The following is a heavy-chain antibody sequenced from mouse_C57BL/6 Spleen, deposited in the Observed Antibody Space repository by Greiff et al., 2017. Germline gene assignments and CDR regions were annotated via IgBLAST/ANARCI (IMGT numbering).Heavy chain of an antibody. V-gene: IGHV1-61*01. J-gene: IGHJ4*01. CDR3: ASRPRDAGYYYAMDY. CDR1: GYTFTSYW. D-gene: IGHD3-3*01. CDR2: IDPSDSET. Sequence: QVQLQQPGAELVRPGSSVKLSCKASGYTFTSYWMDWVKQRPGQGLEWIGNIDPSDSETHYNQKFKDKATLTVDKSSSTAYMQLSSLTAEDSAVYYCASRPRDAGYYYAMDYWGQGTSVTVSS.